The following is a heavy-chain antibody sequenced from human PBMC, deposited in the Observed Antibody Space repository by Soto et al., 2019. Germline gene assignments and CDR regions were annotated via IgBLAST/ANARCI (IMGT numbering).Heavy chain of an antibody. CDR2: IYYSGGT. V-gene: IGHV4-59*01. CDR1: GCSISSYY. CDR3: ARDLRAFTVTTKVGLHTPGVDY. Sequence: QVQLQESGPGLVKPSETLSLTCTVSGCSISSYYWTWIRQPPGKGLEWIGYIYYSGGTNYNPSLKSRVTRAVDTSKNQFSLKLSSVTAADTFVYYCARDLRAFTVTTKVGLHTPGVDYWGQGILVTVSS. D-gene: IGHD4-17*01. J-gene: IGHJ4*02.